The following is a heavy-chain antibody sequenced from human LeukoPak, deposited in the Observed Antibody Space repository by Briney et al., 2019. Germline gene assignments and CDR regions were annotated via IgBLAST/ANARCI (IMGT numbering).Heavy chain of an antibody. CDR2: IHYSGST. CDR3: ARDTLFASGSAKYGMDV. V-gene: IGHV4-31*03. J-gene: IGHJ6*01. Sequence: PSQTLSLTCTVSGGSVNRGGYYWTWIRQHPGRRLEWIGYIHYSGSTYYNPSLEGRLAISVDTSANHFSLSLSSVTAADTGVYFCARDTLFASGSAKYGMDVWGQGNTVIVSS. CDR1: GGSVNRGGYY. D-gene: IGHD3-10*01.